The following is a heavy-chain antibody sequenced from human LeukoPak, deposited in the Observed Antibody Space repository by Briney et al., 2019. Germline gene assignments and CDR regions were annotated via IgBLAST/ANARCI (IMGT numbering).Heavy chain of an antibody. J-gene: IGHJ4*02. CDR3: ARAGYCSGGSCYSCYY. CDR1: GYTFTGYY. Sequence: ASVKVSCKASGYTFTGYYMHWVRQAPGQGLEWMGWINPNSGGTNYAQKFQGRVTMTRDTSISTAYMEPSRLRSDDTAVYYCARAGYCSGGSCYSCYYWGQGTLVTVSS. D-gene: IGHD2-15*01. CDR2: INPNSGGT. V-gene: IGHV1-2*02.